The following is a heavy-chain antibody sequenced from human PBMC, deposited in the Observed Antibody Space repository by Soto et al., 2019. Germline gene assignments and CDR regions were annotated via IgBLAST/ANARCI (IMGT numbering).Heavy chain of an antibody. Sequence: EVQLVESGGGLVQPGRSLRLSCAASGFTFDDYAMHWVRQAPGKGLEWVSGISWNSGSIGYADSVKGRFTISRDNAKNSLYLQMNSLRAEDTALYYCATGIAAAGTIYYYYYGMDVW. CDR3: ATGIAAAGTIYYYYYGMDV. V-gene: IGHV3-9*01. J-gene: IGHJ6*01. CDR1: GFTFDDYA. D-gene: IGHD6-13*01. CDR2: ISWNSGSI.